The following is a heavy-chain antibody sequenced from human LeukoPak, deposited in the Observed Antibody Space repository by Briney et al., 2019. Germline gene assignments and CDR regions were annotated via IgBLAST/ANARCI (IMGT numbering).Heavy chain of an antibody. CDR1: GYRFTSYW. CDR2: IYPGDSDT. V-gene: IGHV5-51*01. CDR3: ARSPLDVGSSWYLIAFDI. Sequence: GESLKISCKGSGYRFTSYWIGWLRQMPGKGLEWMGIIYPGDSDTRYSPSFQGQVTISADKSISTAYLHWSSLKASDTAMYYCARSPLDVGSSWYLIAFDIWGQGTMVTVSS. D-gene: IGHD6-13*01. J-gene: IGHJ3*02.